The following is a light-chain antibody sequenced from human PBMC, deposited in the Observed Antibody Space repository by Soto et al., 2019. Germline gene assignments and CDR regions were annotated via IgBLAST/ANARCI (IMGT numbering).Light chain of an antibody. CDR3: VAWDYSLRGGV. CDR2: RNN. J-gene: IGLJ3*02. CDR1: SSNIGSNS. V-gene: IGLV1-47*01. Sequence: QSVLTQPPSESGAPGQRVTISCSASSSNIGSNSVYWYQHLPGTAPKLLIYRNNQRPSGVTDRFSGSKSGTSASLAISGLRSEDEGDYYCVAWDYSLRGGVFVGGTKLTVL.